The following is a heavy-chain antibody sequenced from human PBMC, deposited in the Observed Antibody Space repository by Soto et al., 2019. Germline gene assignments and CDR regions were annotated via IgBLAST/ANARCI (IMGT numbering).Heavy chain of an antibody. J-gene: IGHJ4*02. V-gene: IGHV4-39*01. CDR3: VSQRTTVITQDYFDY. CDR2: VYYRGRS. D-gene: IGHD4-4*01. CDR1: GGSVTNSSYY. Sequence: ETLSLTCTVSGGSVTNSSYYWGWIRQSPGKGLEWIGSVYYRGRSYSKSSVKSRVTISVDTSKSQFSLNLNYVTASDTAVYFCVSQRTTVITQDYFDYWGPGALVTVSS.